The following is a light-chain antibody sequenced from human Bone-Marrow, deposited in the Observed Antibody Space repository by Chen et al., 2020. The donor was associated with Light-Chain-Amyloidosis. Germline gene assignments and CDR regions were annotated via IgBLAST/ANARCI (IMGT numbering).Light chain of an antibody. Sequence: QSVLTQPPSTSGTPGQTVTITCSGSSSNIGSNIVTWYQHLPGAAPTLLSSNYDKRPSGVPDRFSASRSGNSATLAISGLQSGDDGDYHCATWDDRLIGYVFGSGTEVTVL. CDR1: SSNIGSNI. CDR3: ATWDDRLIGYV. J-gene: IGLJ1*01. CDR2: NYD. V-gene: IGLV1-44*01.